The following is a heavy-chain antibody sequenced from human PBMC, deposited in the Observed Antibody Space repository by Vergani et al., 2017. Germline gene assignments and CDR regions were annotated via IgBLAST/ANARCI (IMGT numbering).Heavy chain of an antibody. D-gene: IGHD6-13*01. Sequence: EVQLVQSGAEVKEPGESLKISCKGSGYSFTNYWIGWVRQMPGKGLEWMGIIYPGDSETRYSPSFQGQVTISADKSINTAFLQWSSLKASDTAMYYCARHEGGRAAAGQGVYNWFDPWGQGTLVTVSS. J-gene: IGHJ5*02. CDR1: GYSFTNYW. CDR3: ARHEGGRAAAGQGVYNWFDP. V-gene: IGHV5-51*01. CDR2: IYPGDSET.